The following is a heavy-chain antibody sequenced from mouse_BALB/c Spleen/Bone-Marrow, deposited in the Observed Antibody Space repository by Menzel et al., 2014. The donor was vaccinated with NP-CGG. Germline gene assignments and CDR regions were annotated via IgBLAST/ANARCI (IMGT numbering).Heavy chain of an antibody. CDR3: ARGGLLRAMDY. V-gene: IGHV1-20*02. CDR1: GYSFTGYF. Sequence: EVQLVESGPELVKPGASVKISCKASGYSFTGYFMNWVMQSHGKSLEWIGRINPYNGDTFYNQKFKGKATLTVDKSSSTPHMELRSLASEDSAVYYCARGGLLRAMDYWGQGTSVNVYS. J-gene: IGHJ4*01. CDR2: INPYNGDT. D-gene: IGHD2-3*01.